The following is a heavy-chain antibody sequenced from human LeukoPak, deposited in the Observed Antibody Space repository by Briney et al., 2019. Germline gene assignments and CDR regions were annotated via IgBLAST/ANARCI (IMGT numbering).Heavy chain of an antibody. Sequence: ASVTVSCKASGGTFSSYAISWVRQAPGQGLEWMGGIIAISGTANYAQKFQGRVTITTDESTSTAYMELSSLRSEDTAVYYCARVKRAYYYYYMDVWGKGTTVTVSS. V-gene: IGHV1-69*05. CDR1: GGTFSSYA. J-gene: IGHJ6*03. CDR2: IIAISGTA. CDR3: ARVKRAYYYYYMDV. D-gene: IGHD1-26*01.